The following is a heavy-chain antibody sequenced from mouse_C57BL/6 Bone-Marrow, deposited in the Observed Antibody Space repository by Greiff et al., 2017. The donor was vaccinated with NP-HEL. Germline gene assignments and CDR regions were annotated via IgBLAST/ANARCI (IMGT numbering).Heavy chain of an antibody. V-gene: IGHV1-74*01. CDR1: CYTFTSYW. CDR2: IHPSDSDT. D-gene: IGHD4-1*02. CDR3: APQLGPYAMDY. J-gene: IGHJ4*01. Sequence: PPSGADLVTPGASVTVSCKASCYTFTSYWMHWLKQRPCPGLVWIGRIHPSDSDTTSNQKFKGKATLTVDKSSSTAYMQLSSLTSEDSAVYYCAPQLGPYAMDYWGQGTSVTVSS.